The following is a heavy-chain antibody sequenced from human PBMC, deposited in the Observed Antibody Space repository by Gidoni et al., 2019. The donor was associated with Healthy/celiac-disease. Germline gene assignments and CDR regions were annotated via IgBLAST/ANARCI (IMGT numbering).Heavy chain of an antibody. D-gene: IGHD6-6*01. CDR1: GFTFSSYS. Sequence: EVQLVESGGGLVQPGGSLRLSCAASGFTFSSYSMNWVRQAPGKGLEWVSYISSSSSTIYYADSVKGRFTISRDNAKNSLYLQMNSLRAEDTAVYYCASGGYSSSLHLGYWGQGTLVTVSS. V-gene: IGHV3-48*01. CDR3: ASGGYSSSLHLGY. J-gene: IGHJ4*02. CDR2: ISSSSSTI.